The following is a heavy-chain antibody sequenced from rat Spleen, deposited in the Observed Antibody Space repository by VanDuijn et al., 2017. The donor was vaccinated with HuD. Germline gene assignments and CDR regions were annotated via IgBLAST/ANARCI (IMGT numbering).Heavy chain of an antibody. J-gene: IGHJ4*01. D-gene: IGHD1-6*01. V-gene: IGHV2S30*01. CDR3: TRSPYTNYVMDV. CDR2: MRYDADT. CDR1: GFSLTGND. Sequence: QVLLKESGPGLVQPSKTLSHTRTVSGFSLTGNDCHWMRKPQGKGLEWMGRMRYDADTYYNSALKSRLSIIRDTPRNQIFLKMNSLQTDDTAIYYCTRSPYTNYVMDVWGQGASVTVSS.